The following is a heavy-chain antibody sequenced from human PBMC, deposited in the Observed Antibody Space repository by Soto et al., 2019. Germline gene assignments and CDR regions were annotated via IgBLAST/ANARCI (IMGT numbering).Heavy chain of an antibody. V-gene: IGHV3-23*01. J-gene: IGHJ3*01. CDR3: ARRARTATTNWGAFDV. D-gene: IGHD1-7*01. Sequence: EVQLLESGGGLVQPGGSLRLSCAASGFTFNTYVMNWVRQDPGKGLEWVSTISYSADKTHYADSVKGRFTISRDNSRDTLFLQMNSLRAGDAAVYYCARRARTATTNWGAFDVWGQGTMVTVSS. CDR1: GFTFNTYV. CDR2: ISYSADKT.